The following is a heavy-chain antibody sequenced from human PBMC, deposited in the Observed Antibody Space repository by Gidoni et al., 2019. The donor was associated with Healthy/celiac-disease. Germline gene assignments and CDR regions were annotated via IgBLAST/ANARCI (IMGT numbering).Heavy chain of an antibody. CDR2: IFSNDEK. CDR1: GFSLSNARMG. J-gene: IGHJ4*02. Sequence: QVTLKESGPVLVKPTETLTLTCTVSGFSLSNARMGVSWIRQPPGKALEWLAHIFSNDEKSYSTSLKSRLTISKDTSKSQVVLTMTNMDPVDTATYYCARLPVVRGVIISGVHYFDYWGQGTLVTVSS. V-gene: IGHV2-26*01. CDR3: ARLPVVRGVIISGVHYFDY. D-gene: IGHD3-10*01.